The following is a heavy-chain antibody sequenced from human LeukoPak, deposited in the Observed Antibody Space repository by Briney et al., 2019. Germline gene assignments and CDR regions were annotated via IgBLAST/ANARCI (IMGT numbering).Heavy chain of an antibody. V-gene: IGHV3-48*03. Sequence: PGGSLRLSCAASGFTFSSYEMNWVRQAPGKGLEWVSYISSSGSTIYYADSVKGRFTISRDNAKNSLYLQMNSLRAEDTAVYYCARRLGPEPQVDYWGQGTLVTVSS. D-gene: IGHD1-14*01. CDR3: ARRLGPEPQVDY. J-gene: IGHJ4*02. CDR1: GFTFSSYE. CDR2: ISSSGSTI.